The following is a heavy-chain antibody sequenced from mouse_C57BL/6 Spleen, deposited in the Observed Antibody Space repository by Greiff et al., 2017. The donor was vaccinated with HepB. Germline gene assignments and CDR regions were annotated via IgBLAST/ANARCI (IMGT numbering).Heavy chain of an antibody. J-gene: IGHJ3*01. Sequence: QVQLQQSGAELVMPGASVKLSCKASGYTFTSYWMHWVKQRPGQGLEWIGEIDPSDSYNNYNQKFKGKSTLTVDKSSSTAYMQLSSLTSEDSAVYYCARSGTYDSWFAYWGQGTLVTVSA. V-gene: IGHV1-69*01. CDR1: GYTFTSYW. CDR2: IDPSDSYN. CDR3: ARSGTYDSWFAY. D-gene: IGHD2-4*01.